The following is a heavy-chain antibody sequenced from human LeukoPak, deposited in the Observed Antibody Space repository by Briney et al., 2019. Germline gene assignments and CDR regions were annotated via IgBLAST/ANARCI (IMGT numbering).Heavy chain of an antibody. V-gene: IGHV3-7*05. Sequence: GRSLRLSCAASGFTFSSYWMNWVRQAPGKGLEWVANINQVGSEKYYVDSVKGRFTISRDNAKNSLYLQMLSLRAEDTAVYYCARFGYNYGMDVWGQGTTVTVSS. CDR2: INQVGSEK. CDR3: ARFGYNYGMDV. CDR1: GFTFSSYW. J-gene: IGHJ6*02. D-gene: IGHD2-2*02.